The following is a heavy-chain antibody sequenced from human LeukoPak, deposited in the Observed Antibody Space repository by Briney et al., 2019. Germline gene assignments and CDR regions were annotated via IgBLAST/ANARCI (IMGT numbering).Heavy chain of an antibody. CDR1: GYTFTSYA. Sequence: ASVKVSCKASGYTFTSYAMHWVRQAPGQRPEWMGWSNAGNGNTKYSQEFQGRVTITRDTSASTAYMELSSLRSEDTAVYYCARSRVTTVVIDYWGQGTLVTVSS. J-gene: IGHJ4*02. V-gene: IGHV1-3*01. D-gene: IGHD4-23*01. CDR2: SNAGNGNT. CDR3: ARSRVTTVVIDY.